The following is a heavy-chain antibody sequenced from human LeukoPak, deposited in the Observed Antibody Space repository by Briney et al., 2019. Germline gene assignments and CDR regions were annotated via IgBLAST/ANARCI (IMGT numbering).Heavy chain of an antibody. Sequence: GSSVKVSCKASGGTFSSYAISWVRQAPGQGLEWMGGIIPVFGTANYAQKFQGRVSITSDESTSTTYMELNSLTSEDTAVFYCARTTNAFTIWGQGTMVTVSS. J-gene: IGHJ3*02. D-gene: IGHD1-1*01. V-gene: IGHV1-69*01. CDR2: IIPVFGTA. CDR1: GGTFSSYA. CDR3: ARTTNAFTI.